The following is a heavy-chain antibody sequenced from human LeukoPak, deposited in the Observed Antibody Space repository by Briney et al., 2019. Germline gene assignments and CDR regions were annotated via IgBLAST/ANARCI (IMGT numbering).Heavy chain of an antibody. CDR2: IYSGGST. D-gene: IGHD3-22*01. Sequence: PGGSLRLSCAASGFTVSSNYMSWVRQAPGKGLEWVSVIYSGGSTYYADFVKGRFTISRDNSKNTLYLQMNSLRAEDTAVYYCARGRVGYYDRYFDYWGKGTLVTVSS. CDR1: GFTVSSNY. J-gene: IGHJ4*02. V-gene: IGHV3-53*01. CDR3: ARGRVGYYDRYFDY.